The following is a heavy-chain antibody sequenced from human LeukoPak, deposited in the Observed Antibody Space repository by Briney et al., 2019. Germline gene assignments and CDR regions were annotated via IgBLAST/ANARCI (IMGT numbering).Heavy chain of an antibody. D-gene: IGHD3-22*01. CDR1: GGSISSSSYY. V-gene: IGHV4-39*02. J-gene: IGHJ4*02. Sequence: PSEILSLTCTVSGGSISSSSYYWGWIRQPPGKGLEWIGSIYYSGSTYYNPSLKSRVTISVDTFKNQFSLKLSSVTAADTAVYYCARDRYYYDSSGYHFDYWGQGTLVTVSS. CDR3: ARDRYYYDSSGYHFDY. CDR2: IYYSGST.